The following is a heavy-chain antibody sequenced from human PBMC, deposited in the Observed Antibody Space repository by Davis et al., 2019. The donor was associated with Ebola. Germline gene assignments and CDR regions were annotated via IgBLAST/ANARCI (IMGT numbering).Heavy chain of an antibody. CDR3: ARGGGDSSGYYRLFQH. J-gene: IGHJ1*01. CDR1: GFTFDDYA. Sequence: SLKISCAASGFTFDDYAMHWVRQAPGKGLEWVSGISWNSGSIGYADSVKGRFNISRDNAKNSLYLQMNSLRAEDTAVYYCARGGGDSSGYYRLFQHWGQGTLVTVSS. CDR2: ISWNSGSI. V-gene: IGHV3-9*01. D-gene: IGHD3-22*01.